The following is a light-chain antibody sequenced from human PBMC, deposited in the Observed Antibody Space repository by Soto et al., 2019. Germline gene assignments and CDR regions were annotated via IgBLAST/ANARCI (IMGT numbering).Light chain of an antibody. CDR1: QSVSSSY. J-gene: IGKJ1*01. V-gene: IGKV3-20*01. Sequence: EIVLTQSPGTLSLSPGERATLSCRASQSVSSSYLAWYQQKPGQAPRLLIYGASSRATGIPDRFSGSGSGTDFTLTISRLEPEDFAVYYCQQYNLSPRTFGQGTKVDI. CDR3: QQYNLSPRT. CDR2: GAS.